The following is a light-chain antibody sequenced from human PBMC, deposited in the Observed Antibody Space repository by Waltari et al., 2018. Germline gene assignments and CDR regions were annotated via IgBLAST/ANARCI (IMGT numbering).Light chain of an antibody. V-gene: IGKV3-20*01. CDR3: QQYASFPALT. CDR1: QTISHDY. Sequence: EIVLTQSPDTLSLSPGERAALSCTASQTISHDYLAWYQQKPGQTPRLLIYAASTRASGVPDRFRGSGSGTDFTLTISRLEPEDFAVYYCQQYASFPALTCGGGTKVET. CDR2: AAS. J-gene: IGKJ4*01.